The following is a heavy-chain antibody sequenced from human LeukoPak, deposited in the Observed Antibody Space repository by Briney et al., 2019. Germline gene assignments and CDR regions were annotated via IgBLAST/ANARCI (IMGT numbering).Heavy chain of an antibody. CDR3: AKSRYYYDSSGYLGRGSFDY. CDR1: GFIVSDNY. CDR2: ISGSGGST. V-gene: IGHV3-23*01. J-gene: IGHJ4*02. Sequence: GGSLRLSCAASGFIVSDNYMSWVRQAPGKGLEWVSAISGSGGSTYYADSVKGRFTISRDNSKNTLYLQMNSLRAEDTAVYYCAKSRYYYDSSGYLGRGSFDYWGQGTLVTVSS. D-gene: IGHD3-22*01.